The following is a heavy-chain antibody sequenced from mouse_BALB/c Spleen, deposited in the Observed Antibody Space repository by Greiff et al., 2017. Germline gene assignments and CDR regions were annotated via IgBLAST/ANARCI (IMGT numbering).Heavy chain of an antibody. CDR2: IDPENGDT. Sequence: VQLQQSGAELVRSGASVKLSCTASGLNIKDYYMHWVKQRPEQGLEWIGWIDPENGDTEYAPKFQGKATMTADTSSNTAYLQLSSLTSEDTAVYYCNGRGGWGQGTTLTVSS. CDR1: GLNIKDYY. CDR3: NGRGG. J-gene: IGHJ2*01. V-gene: IGHV14-4*02.